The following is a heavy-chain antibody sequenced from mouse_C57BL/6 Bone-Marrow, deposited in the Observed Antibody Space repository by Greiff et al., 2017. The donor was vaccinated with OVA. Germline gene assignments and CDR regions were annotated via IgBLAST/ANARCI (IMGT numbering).Heavy chain of an antibody. Sequence: QVQLQQPRDNMVKPGASVKLSCKASGYTFTSYWMQWVKQRPGQGLEWIGEIDPSDSYTNYNQKFKGKATLTVDTSSSTAYMQLSSLTSEDSAVYYCARSYGPYFDYWGQGTTLTVSS. V-gene: IGHV1-50*01. CDR3: ARSYGPYFDY. CDR1: GYTFTSYW. D-gene: IGHD1-1*02. CDR2: IDPSDSYT. J-gene: IGHJ2*01.